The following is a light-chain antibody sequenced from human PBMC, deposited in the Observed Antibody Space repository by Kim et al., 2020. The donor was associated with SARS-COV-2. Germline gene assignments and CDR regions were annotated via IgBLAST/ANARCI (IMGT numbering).Light chain of an antibody. CDR2: DVN. CDR3: SSYTSSTTLDV. V-gene: IGLV2-14*03. Sequence: QSITISCTGTSSDVGGYNFVSWYQHHPGKAPKLIIYDVNNRPSGVSNRFSGSKSGNTASLTISGLQAEDEADYYCSSYTSSTTLDVFGTGTKVTVL. CDR1: SSDVGGYNF. J-gene: IGLJ1*01.